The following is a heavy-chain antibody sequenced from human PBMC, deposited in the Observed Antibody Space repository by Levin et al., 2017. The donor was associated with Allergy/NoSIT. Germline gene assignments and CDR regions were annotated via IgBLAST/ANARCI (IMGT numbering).Heavy chain of an antibody. D-gene: IGHD3-3*01. Sequence: SQTLSLPCTVSCGSIISTNYYWGWIRQPPGKGLEWIGSIYYTWSSHYNPSLKSRVTISVDTSKDHFSLNLTSVTAADTAVYFCARSSSLEYFDPWGQGTLVTVSS. CDR1: CGSIISTNYY. CDR3: ARSSSLEYFDP. V-gene: IGHV4-39*02. J-gene: IGHJ5*02. CDR2: IYYTWSS.